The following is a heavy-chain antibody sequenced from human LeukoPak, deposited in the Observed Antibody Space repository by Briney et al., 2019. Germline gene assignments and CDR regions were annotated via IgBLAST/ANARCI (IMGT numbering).Heavy chain of an antibody. CDR3: ARRRITMVRGVPFDY. J-gene: IGHJ4*02. V-gene: IGHV3-7*02. Sequence: GGSPRLSCAASGFTFSSYWMSSVRQAPGKGLEWVANIKQDGSEKYYVDSVKGRFTISRDNAKNSLYLQMNSLRAEDTAVYYCARRRITMVRGVPFDYWGQGTLVTVSS. CDR1: GFTFSSYW. CDR2: IKQDGSEK. D-gene: IGHD3-10*01.